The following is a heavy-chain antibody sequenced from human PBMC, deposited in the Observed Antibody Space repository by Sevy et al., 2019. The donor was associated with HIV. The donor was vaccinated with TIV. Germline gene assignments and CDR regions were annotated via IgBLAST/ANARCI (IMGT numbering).Heavy chain of an antibody. Sequence: ASVKVSCKASGYTFTSYGISWVRQAPGQGLEWMGWISAYNGNTNYGQKLQGRVTMTTDTSTSTAYMELRSLRSDDTAVYYCARSHYDFWSGWTDLLNYYYYMDVWGKGTTVTVSS. CDR2: ISAYNGNT. CDR1: GYTFTSYG. CDR3: ARSHYDFWSGWTDLLNYYYYMDV. V-gene: IGHV1-18*04. D-gene: IGHD3-3*01. J-gene: IGHJ6*03.